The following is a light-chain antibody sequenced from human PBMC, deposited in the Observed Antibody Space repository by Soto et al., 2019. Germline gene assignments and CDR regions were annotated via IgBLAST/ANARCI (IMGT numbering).Light chain of an antibody. J-gene: IGKJ1*01. V-gene: IGKV3-11*01. CDR2: DAS. CDR1: QSVYTY. Sequence: EIVLTQSPATLSLSPGERATLSCRASQSVYTYFAWYQQKPGQAPRLLIYDASNRATGIPARFSDSGYGTVFTFTFFSLVPEDFAVYFCQQRSDGPLTLGQGTKVDIK. CDR3: QQRSDGPLT.